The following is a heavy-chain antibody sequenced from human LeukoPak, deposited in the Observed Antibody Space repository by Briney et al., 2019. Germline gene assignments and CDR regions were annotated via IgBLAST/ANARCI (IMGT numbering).Heavy chain of an antibody. CDR2: INPGYSDI. V-gene: IGHV5-51*01. Sequence: GESLKISCKGSGYSFTSYWIGWVRQMPGKGLEWMGIINPGYSDIRYSPSFQGQVTISADKSISTAYLQLSSLKASDNAIYYCARHDKGYSGYVTLDYWGQGTLVTVSS. J-gene: IGHJ4*02. CDR3: ARHDKGYSGYVTLDY. CDR1: GYSFTSYW. D-gene: IGHD5-12*01.